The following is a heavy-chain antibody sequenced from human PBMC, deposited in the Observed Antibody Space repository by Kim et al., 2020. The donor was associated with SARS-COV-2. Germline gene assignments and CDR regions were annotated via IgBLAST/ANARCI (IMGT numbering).Heavy chain of an antibody. CDR3: ARVPGGSSSWYYFDY. CDR2: ISSSGTYT. Sequence: GGSLRHSCTASGFTFSDYYMTWIRQAPGKGLEWVSYISSSGTYTKYADSLKGRFTISRDNAKNSLYLQMNSLRADDAAVYYCARVPGGSSSWYYFDYWGQETLVTVPS. D-gene: IGHD6-13*01. CDR1: GFTFSDYY. V-gene: IGHV3-11*05. J-gene: IGHJ4*02.